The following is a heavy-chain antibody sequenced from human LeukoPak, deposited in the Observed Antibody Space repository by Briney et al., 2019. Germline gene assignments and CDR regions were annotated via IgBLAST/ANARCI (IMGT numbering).Heavy chain of an antibody. V-gene: IGHV3-23*01. CDR3: AKGGGVVVVPAAIRNWFDP. D-gene: IGHD2-2*02. CDR2: ISGSGGST. J-gene: IGHJ5*02. Sequence: GGSLRLSCAASGFTFSSYAMSWVRQAPGKGLEWVSAISGSGGSTYYADSVKGRFTISRDNSKNTLYPQMNSLRAEDTAVYYCAKGGGVVVVPAAIRNWFDPWGQGTLVTVSS. CDR1: GFTFSSYA.